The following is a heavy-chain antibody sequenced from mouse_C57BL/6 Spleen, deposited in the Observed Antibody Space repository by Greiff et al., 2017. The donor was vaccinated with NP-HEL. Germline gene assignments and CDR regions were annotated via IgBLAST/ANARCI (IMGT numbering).Heavy chain of an antibody. CDR1: GYTFTSYW. Sequence: VQLQQPGAELVKPGASVKMSCKASGYTFTSYWITWVKQRPGQGLEWIGDIYPGSGSTNYNEKFKSKATLTVDTSSSTAYMQLSSLTSEDSAVYSCARSSYELCYYFAYGGHGTTLTVSA. J-gene: IGHJ2*01. CDR3: ARSSYELCYYFAY. V-gene: IGHV1-55*01. CDR2: IYPGSGST. D-gene: IGHD2-12*01.